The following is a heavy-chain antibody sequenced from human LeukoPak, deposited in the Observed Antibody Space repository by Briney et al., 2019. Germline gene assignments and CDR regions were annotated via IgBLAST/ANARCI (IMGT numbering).Heavy chain of an antibody. CDR2: IWYDGSNK. Sequence: GGSLILSCAASGFTFSSYGMHWVRQAPGKGLEWVAVIWYDGSNKYYADSVKGRFTISRDNSKNMLYLQMNSLRAEDTAVYYCARDFVGYYDSSGYYDYWGQGTLVTVSS. CDR1: GFTFSSYG. V-gene: IGHV3-33*01. D-gene: IGHD3-22*01. CDR3: ARDFVGYYDSSGYYDY. J-gene: IGHJ4*02.